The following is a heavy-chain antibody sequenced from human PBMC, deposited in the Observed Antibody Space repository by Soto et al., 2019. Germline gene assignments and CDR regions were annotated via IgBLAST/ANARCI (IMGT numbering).Heavy chain of an antibody. CDR1: GFTVSSNY. Sequence: LRLSCAASGFTVSSNYMSWVRQAPGKGLEWVSVIYSGGSTYYADSVRGRFTISRDNSKNTLYLQMKSLRVEDTAVYYCARDPPATRHGMDVWGQGTTVTVSS. CDR3: ARDPPATRHGMDV. V-gene: IGHV3-53*01. J-gene: IGHJ6*02. CDR2: IYSGGST.